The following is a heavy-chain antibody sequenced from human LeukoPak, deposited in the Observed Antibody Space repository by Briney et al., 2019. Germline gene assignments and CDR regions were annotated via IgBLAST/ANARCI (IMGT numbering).Heavy chain of an antibody. CDR2: INPSGGTT. CDR1: GYTFTSYH. D-gene: IGHD3-22*01. CDR3: ARFPYDSSGYYYWYYYYYMDV. V-gene: IGHV1-46*01. Sequence: ASVKVSCKASGYTFTSYHMHWVRQAPGQGLEWMGIINPSGGTTNYAQKFRGRVTMTRDMSTSTVYMELSSLRSDDTAVYYCARFPYDSSGYYYWYYYYYMDVWGKGTTVTVSS. J-gene: IGHJ6*03.